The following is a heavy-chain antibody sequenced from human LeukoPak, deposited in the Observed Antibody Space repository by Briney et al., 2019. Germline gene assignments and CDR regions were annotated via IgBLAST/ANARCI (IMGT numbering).Heavy chain of an antibody. CDR1: GGSFSGYY. CDR2: INHGGST. Sequence: SETLSLTCAVYGGSFSGYYWSWIRQPPGKGLEWIGEINHGGSTNYNPSLKSRVTISVDTSKNQFSLKLSSVTAADTAVYYCARGGGAAGSYHYYFDYWGQGTLVTVSS. J-gene: IGHJ4*02. V-gene: IGHV4-34*01. D-gene: IGHD1-26*01. CDR3: ARGGGAAGSYHYYFDY.